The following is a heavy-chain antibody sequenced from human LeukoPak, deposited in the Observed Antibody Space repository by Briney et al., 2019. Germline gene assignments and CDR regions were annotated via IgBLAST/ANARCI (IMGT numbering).Heavy chain of an antibody. CDR3: ARGRRWELLEY. Sequence: SETLSLTCTASGGSISSGLYYWNWLRQPPGKGLEWIGYISHSGNTYYNPSLKSRVTISVDTSKNQFSLKLSSVTAADTAVYYCARGRRWELLEYWGQGTLVTVSS. D-gene: IGHD1-26*01. CDR1: GGSISSGLYY. V-gene: IGHV4-30-2*01. CDR2: ISHSGNT. J-gene: IGHJ4*02.